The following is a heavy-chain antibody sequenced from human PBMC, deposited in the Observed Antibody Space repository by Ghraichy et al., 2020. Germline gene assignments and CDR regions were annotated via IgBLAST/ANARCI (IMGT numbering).Heavy chain of an antibody. D-gene: IGHD6-6*01. CDR2: IWYDGSNK. CDR1: GFTFSSYG. Sequence: GGSLRLSCAASGFTFSSYGMHWVRQAPGKGLEWVAVIWYDGSNKYYADSVKGRFTISRDNSKNTLYLQMNSLRAEDTAVYYCATRTSSSLYYFDYWGQGTLVTVSS. V-gene: IGHV3-33*01. CDR3: ATRTSSSLYYFDY. J-gene: IGHJ4*02.